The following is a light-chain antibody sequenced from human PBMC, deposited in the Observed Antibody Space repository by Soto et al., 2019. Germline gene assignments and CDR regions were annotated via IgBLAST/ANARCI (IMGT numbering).Light chain of an antibody. CDR1: TGAVTSGHY. CDR2: DTS. CDR3: LLSYSGARNVV. J-gene: IGLJ2*01. V-gene: IGLV7-46*01. Sequence: QAVVTQEPSLTVSPGGTVTLTCGSSTGAVTSGHYPYWFQQKPGQAPRTLIYDTSNKHSWTPARFSGSLLGGKAALTLSGAQPEDEAEHYCLLSYSGARNVVFGGGTKLTVL.